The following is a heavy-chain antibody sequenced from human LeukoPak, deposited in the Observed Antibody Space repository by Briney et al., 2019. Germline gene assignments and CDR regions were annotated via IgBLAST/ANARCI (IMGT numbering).Heavy chain of an antibody. CDR3: ARGSDYSWGG. Sequence: SETLSLTCAVYGGSFSGYYWSWIRQPPGKGLEWIGEINHSGSTNYNPSLKSRVTISVDTSKNQFSLKLSSVTAADTAVYYCARGSDYSWGGWGQGTLVTVSS. CDR2: INHSGST. V-gene: IGHV4-34*01. J-gene: IGHJ4*01. CDR1: GGSFSGYY. D-gene: IGHD3-3*01.